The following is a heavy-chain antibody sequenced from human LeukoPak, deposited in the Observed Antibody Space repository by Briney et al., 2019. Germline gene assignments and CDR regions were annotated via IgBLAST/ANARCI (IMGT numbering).Heavy chain of an antibody. D-gene: IGHD3-3*01. J-gene: IGHJ4*02. V-gene: IGHV4-34*01. CDR2: INHSGST. CDR3: ARVSLPFGVVIAYYFDY. Sequence: PSETLSLTCAVYGGSFSGYYWSWIRQPPGKGLEWIGEINHSGSTNYNPSLKSRVTISVDTSKNQFSLKLSSVTAADTAVYYCARVSLPFGVVIAYYFDYWGQGTLVTVSS. CDR1: GGSFSGYY.